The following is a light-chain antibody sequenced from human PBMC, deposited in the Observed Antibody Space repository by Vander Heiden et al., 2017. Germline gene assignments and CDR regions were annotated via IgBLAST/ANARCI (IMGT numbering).Light chain of an antibody. CDR3: AAWDDSLDGLVV. V-gene: IGLV1-47*01. Sequence: QSVLPPPPSASRTPGQRVPISCSGSSPNIGTYYVYWYQQLPVTSPKLLMYKNNQRPSGVPDRFSGSKSGTSASLAISGLRSEDEADYYCAAWDDSLDGLVVFGGGTKLTVL. CDR1: SPNIGTYY. CDR2: KNN. J-gene: IGLJ2*01.